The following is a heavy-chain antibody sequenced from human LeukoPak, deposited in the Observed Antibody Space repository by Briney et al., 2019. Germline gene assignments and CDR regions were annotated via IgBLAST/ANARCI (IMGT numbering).Heavy chain of an antibody. J-gene: IGHJ6*02. CDR1: GYTFTTYG. V-gene: IGHV1-18*01. D-gene: IGHD6-19*01. CDR2: ISGYNANA. CDR3: ARDLGQWLVGDYYYGMDV. Sequence: ASVKVSCKASGYTFTTYGISWVRQAPGQGLEWMGWISGYNANANYAQKLQGRLTMTTDTSTSTAYMELRSLRSDDTAVYYCARDLGQWLVGDYYYGMDVWGQGTTVTVSS.